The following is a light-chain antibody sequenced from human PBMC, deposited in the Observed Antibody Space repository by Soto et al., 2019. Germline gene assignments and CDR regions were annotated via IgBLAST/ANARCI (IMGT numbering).Light chain of an antibody. J-gene: IGLJ3*02. CDR1: SSNIGSNA. CDR3: ATWDEGLNGWV. CDR2: NNN. V-gene: IGLV1-44*01. Sequence: QSVVTQPPSASGTPGQRVTLSCSGRSSNIGSNAVNWYRQVPGRAPKVLIYNNNERPSGVPDRFSGSKSGTSASLAISGLQSDDEADYYCATWDEGLNGWVFGGGTKVTVL.